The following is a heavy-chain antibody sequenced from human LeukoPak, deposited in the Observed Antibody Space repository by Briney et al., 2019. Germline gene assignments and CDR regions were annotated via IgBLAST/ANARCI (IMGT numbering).Heavy chain of an antibody. CDR3: ARLYCSNTSCYMGYDY. J-gene: IGHJ4*02. V-gene: IGHV3-30-3*01. D-gene: IGHD2-2*02. CDR1: GFTFSSYA. Sequence: GGSLRLSCAASGFTFSSYAMHWVRQGPPQGLERVAVISNDGSNKYYADSVKSRFTISRDNSNNTLYLQMHSLRAEDTAVYYCARLYCSNTSCYMGYDYWGQGTLVTVSS. CDR2: ISNDGSNK.